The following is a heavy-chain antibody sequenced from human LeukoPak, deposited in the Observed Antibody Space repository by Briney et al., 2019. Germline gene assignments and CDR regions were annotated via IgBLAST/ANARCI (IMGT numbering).Heavy chain of an antibody. CDR2: MNPNSGNT. CDR1: GYTFTSYG. CDR3: ARSTAGYFDWLRGEANFDY. D-gene: IGHD3-9*01. V-gene: IGHV1-8*03. Sequence: ASVKVSCKASGYTFTSYGINWVRQATGQGLEWMGWMNPNSGNTGYAQKFQGRVTITRNTSISTAYMELSSLRSEDTAVYYCARSTAGYFDWLRGEANFDYWGQGTLVTVSS. J-gene: IGHJ4*02.